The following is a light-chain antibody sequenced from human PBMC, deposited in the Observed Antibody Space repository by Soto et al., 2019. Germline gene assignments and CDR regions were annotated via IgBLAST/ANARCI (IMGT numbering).Light chain of an antibody. V-gene: IGLV2-23*01. J-gene: IGLJ1*01. CDR2: EGS. CDR1: SSDVGRYNI. CDR3: CSYAGSSTYV. Sequence: QPVLTQPASVSGSPGQSITISCTGTSSDVGRYNIVSWYQQHPGKAPKLMIYEGSKRPSGVSNRFSGSKSGNTASLTISGLQAEDEADYYCCSYAGSSTYVFGTGTKVTVL.